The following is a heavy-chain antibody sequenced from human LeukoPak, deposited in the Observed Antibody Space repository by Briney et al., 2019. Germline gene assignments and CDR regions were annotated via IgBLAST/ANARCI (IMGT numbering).Heavy chain of an antibody. Sequence: PSETLSLTCTVSGGSISSYYWSWIRQPPGKGLEWIGYIYYSGGTNYNPSLKSRVTISVDTSKNQFSLKLSSVTAADTAMYYCARHNYYITYGDWFDPWGQGTLVTVSS. D-gene: IGHD4-11*01. V-gene: IGHV4-59*08. CDR2: IYYSGGT. J-gene: IGHJ5*02. CDR1: GGSISSYY. CDR3: ARHNYYITYGDWFDP.